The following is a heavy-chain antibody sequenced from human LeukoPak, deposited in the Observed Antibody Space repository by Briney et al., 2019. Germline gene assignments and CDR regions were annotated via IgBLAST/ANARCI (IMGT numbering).Heavy chain of an antibody. CDR3: ARGRAAAGTVDY. D-gene: IGHD6-13*01. CDR1: GGSINRSSYY. V-gene: IGHV4-39*07. Sequence: SETLSLTCTVSGGSINRSSYYWVWIRQPPGKGLEWIGSIYYSGSMYYNASLKSRVTISVDTSKNQFSLKLSSVTAADTAVYYCARGRAAAGTVDYWGQGTLVTVSS. CDR2: IYYSGSM. J-gene: IGHJ4*02.